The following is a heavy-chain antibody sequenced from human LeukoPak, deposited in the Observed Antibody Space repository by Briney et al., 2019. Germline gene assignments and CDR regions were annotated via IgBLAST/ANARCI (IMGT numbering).Heavy chain of an antibody. Sequence: ASVKVSCKASGYTFTSYGISWVRQAPGQGLEWMGWISAYNGNTNYAQKLQGRVTMTTDTSTSTAYMEVRSLRSDDTAVYYCARDFRSAFGSGSYPIDYWGQGTLVTVSS. D-gene: IGHD3-10*01. CDR3: ARDFRSAFGSGSYPIDY. CDR1: GYTFTSYG. V-gene: IGHV1-18*01. CDR2: ISAYNGNT. J-gene: IGHJ4*02.